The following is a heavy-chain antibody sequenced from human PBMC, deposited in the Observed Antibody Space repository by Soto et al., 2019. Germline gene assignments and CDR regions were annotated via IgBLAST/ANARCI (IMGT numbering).Heavy chain of an antibody. CDR3: ARDSSGYYHFDS. J-gene: IGHJ4*02. CDR1: GGSISSGGYY. CDR2: IYYSGST. Sequence: QVQLQESGPGLVKPSQTLSLTCTVSGGSISSGGYYCNWIRQHPGKGLEWIGYIYYSGSTYYNPSLKSRITISAETSKNPFSLKLTSVTAADTAVYYCARDSSGYYHFDSWGQGTLVTVSS. D-gene: IGHD3-22*01. V-gene: IGHV4-31*03.